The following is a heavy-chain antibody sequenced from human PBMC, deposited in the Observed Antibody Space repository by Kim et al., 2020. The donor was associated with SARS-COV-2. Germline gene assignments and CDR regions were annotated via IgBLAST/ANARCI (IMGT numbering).Heavy chain of an antibody. D-gene: IGHD2-15*01. CDR3: GTSGGWWSIDF. CDR2: DT. Sequence: DTYYRDSVKGRYTIARDRAEKSLYLQMNNVRAEDTAVYYCGTSGGWWSIDFWGQGTLVTVSS. J-gene: IGHJ4*02. V-gene: IGHV3-13*01.